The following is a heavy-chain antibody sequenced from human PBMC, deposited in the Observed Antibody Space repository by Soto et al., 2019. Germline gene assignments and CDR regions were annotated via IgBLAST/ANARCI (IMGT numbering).Heavy chain of an antibody. D-gene: IGHD4-17*01. J-gene: IGHJ6*03. Sequence: SETLSLTCTVSGGSISSSSYYWGWIRQPPGKGLEWIGSIYYSGSTYYNPSLKSRVTISVDTSKNQFSLKLSSVTAADTAVYYCARPAYGDQEYYYYYMDVWGKGTTVTVSS. CDR1: GGSISSSSYY. V-gene: IGHV4-39*01. CDR2: IYYSGST. CDR3: ARPAYGDQEYYYYYMDV.